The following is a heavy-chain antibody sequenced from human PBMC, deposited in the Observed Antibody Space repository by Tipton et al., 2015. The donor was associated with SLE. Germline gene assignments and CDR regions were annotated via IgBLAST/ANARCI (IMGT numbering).Heavy chain of an antibody. CDR2: IHYSGTT. Sequence: TLSLTCTVSGFSISSSSYTWGWIRQPPGKGLEWIGTIHYSGTTYYNPSLRSRVTISVDTSKNQFSLKLSSVTAADTAVYYCARGTYSGKFDYWGQGTLVTVSS. CDR3: ARGTYSGKFDY. CDR1: GFSISSSSYT. J-gene: IGHJ4*02. D-gene: IGHD3-10*01. V-gene: IGHV4-39*01.